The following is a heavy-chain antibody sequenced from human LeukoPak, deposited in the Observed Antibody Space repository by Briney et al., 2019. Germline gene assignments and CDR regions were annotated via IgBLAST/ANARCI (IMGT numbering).Heavy chain of an antibody. Sequence: ASVKVSCKASGYTFTSYDINWVRQATGQGLEWMGWMNPNSGNTGYAQKFQGRVTMTRNTSISTAYTELSSLRSEDTAVYDCARGFPRGSKSRGYWFDPWGQGTLVTVSS. CDR3: ARGFPRGSKSRGYWFDP. V-gene: IGHV1-8*01. J-gene: IGHJ5*02. CDR1: GYTFTSYD. CDR2: MNPNSGNT. D-gene: IGHD2/OR15-2a*01.